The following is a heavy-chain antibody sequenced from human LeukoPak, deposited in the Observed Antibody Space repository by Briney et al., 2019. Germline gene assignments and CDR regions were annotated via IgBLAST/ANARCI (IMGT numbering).Heavy chain of an antibody. CDR3: ATTTIRLGY. Sequence: PSETLSLTCTVSAGSNSSSSKYWGWIRQPPGKGLEWIGSIYYSGTTYYNPSLKSRVTISVDTSKNQFSLKLSSVTAADTAVYYCATTTIRLGYWGQGTLVTVSS. V-gene: IGHV4-39*07. CDR2: IYYSGTT. J-gene: IGHJ4*02. CDR1: AGSNSSSSKY. D-gene: IGHD1-26*01.